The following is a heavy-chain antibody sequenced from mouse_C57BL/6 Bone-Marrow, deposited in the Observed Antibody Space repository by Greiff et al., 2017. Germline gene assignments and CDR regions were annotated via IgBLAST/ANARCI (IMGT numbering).Heavy chain of an antibody. V-gene: IGHV1-81*01. D-gene: IGHD2-13*01. Sequence: VQLQESGAELARPGASVKLSCKASGYTFTSYGISWVKQRTGQGLEWIGEIYPRSGNTYYNEKFKGKATLTADKSSCTAYMELRSLTSEDSAVYYCAREGDLGFDYWGQGTTLTVSS. CDR1: GYTFTSYG. CDR3: AREGDLGFDY. J-gene: IGHJ2*01. CDR2: IYPRSGNT.